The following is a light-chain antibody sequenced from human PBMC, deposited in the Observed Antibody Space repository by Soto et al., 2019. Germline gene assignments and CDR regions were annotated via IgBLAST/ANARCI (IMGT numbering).Light chain of an antibody. CDR3: AAWDDSLNAYV. CDR2: SNN. CDR1: SSNIGSNT. Sequence: QSVLTKPPSASGTPGQRVTISCSGSSSNIGSNTVNWYQQLPGTAPKLLIYSNNQRPSGVPDRFSGSKSGTSASLAISGLLSADEADYYCAAWDDSLNAYVFGTGTKLTVL. V-gene: IGLV1-44*01. J-gene: IGLJ1*01.